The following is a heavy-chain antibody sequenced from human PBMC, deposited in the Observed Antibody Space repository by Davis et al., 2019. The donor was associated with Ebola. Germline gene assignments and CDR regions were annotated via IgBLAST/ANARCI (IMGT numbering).Heavy chain of an antibody. V-gene: IGHV4-39*01. CDR1: GGSISSSSYY. Sequence: GSLRLSCTVSGGSISSSSYYWGWIRQPPGKGLEWIGSIYYSGSTYYNPSLKSRVTISVDTSKNQFSLKVSSVTAADTAVYYCAGDGPWGQGTLVTVSS. CDR3: AGDGP. CDR2: IYYSGST. J-gene: IGHJ4*02. D-gene: IGHD3-10*01.